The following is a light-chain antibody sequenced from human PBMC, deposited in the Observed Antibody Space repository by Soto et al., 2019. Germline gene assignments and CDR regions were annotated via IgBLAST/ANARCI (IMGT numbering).Light chain of an antibody. Sequence: DIQMTQSPSTLSASVGDRVTITCRASQGVDKWLAWYQQKPGKAPKLLIYDASSLESGVPSRFSGSGSGTEFTLTISSLQPDDFATYYCQQYNSYSETFGQGTKVDIK. CDR3: QQYNSYSET. J-gene: IGKJ1*01. CDR2: DAS. V-gene: IGKV1-5*01. CDR1: QGVDKW.